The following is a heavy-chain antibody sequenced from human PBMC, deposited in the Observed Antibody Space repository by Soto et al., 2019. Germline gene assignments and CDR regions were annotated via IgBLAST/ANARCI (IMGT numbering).Heavy chain of an antibody. CDR1: GDSIGTYY. CDR3: ARESEGGNVHDWFDP. D-gene: IGHD1-1*01. V-gene: IGHV4-59*01. J-gene: IGHJ5*02. CDR2: VHYSGST. Sequence: QVQLQESGPGLVKPSETLSLTCSVSGDSIGTYYWSWVRQPPGKGLEWLGFVHYSGSTQYNPSLTGRVTMSMDTSKNQLSLKLRSVTAADTAVYYCARESEGGNVHDWFDPWGQGSLVTVSS.